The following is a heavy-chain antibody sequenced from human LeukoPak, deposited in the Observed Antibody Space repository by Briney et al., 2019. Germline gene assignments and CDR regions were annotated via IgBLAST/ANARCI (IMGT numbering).Heavy chain of an antibody. CDR3: ATVPQIAAWFAP. V-gene: IGHV1-24*01. CDR2: FYPEDCET. J-gene: IGHJ5*02. CDR1: GYTLTELS. Sequence: ASVKVSCKVSGYTLTELSMHWGRQAPGKGLEWMGGFYPEDCETIYSQELQGKVTMTEDTCTETAYMELSSLRSEDTAVYYCATVPQIAAWFAPWGQGTLVTVSS.